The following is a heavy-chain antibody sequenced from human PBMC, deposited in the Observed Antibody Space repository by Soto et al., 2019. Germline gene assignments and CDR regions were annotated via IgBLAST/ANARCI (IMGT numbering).Heavy chain of an antibody. Sequence: GGSLRLSCAASGFTFSSYGMHWVRQAPGKGLEWVAVISYDGSNKYYADSVKGRFTISRDNSKNTLYLQMNSLRAEDTAVYYCAKDWTDYGDYGGSAFDIWGQGTMVTVSS. D-gene: IGHD4-17*01. CDR1: GFTFSSYG. CDR2: ISYDGSNK. V-gene: IGHV3-30*18. CDR3: AKDWTDYGDYGGSAFDI. J-gene: IGHJ3*02.